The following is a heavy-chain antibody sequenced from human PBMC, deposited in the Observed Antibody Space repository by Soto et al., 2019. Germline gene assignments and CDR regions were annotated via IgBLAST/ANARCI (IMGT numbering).Heavy chain of an antibody. CDR3: AKAFSAMSPYRIDV. CDR1: GFSFRTYA. Sequence: GGSLRLSCSASGFSFRTYAMFWVRQVPGKGLEWVATISFDGSNTYYRDSVRGRFTISRDNSKSALSVQMNSLRPEDTAGYYCAKAFSAMSPYRIDVWGQGNTVTVSS. CDR2: ISFDGSNT. V-gene: IGHV3-30*18. D-gene: IGHD2-2*02. J-gene: IGHJ6*02.